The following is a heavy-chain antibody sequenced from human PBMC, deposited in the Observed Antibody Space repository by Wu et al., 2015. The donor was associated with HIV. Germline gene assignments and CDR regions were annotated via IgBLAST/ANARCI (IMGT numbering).Heavy chain of an antibody. D-gene: IGHD6-13*01. J-gene: IGHJ4*02. CDR2: IDPASGAI. V-gene: IGHV1-2*02. CDR1: GYTFTGYY. CDR3: ARDPQGGSSWYTH. Sequence: QVQLVQSGAEVKKPGAPVKVSCKASGYTFTGYYIHWVRQAPGQGLEWMGWIDPASGAIKSAQKFQGRVTMTRDMSINTAYMELSRLMSDDTAVYYCARDPQGGSSWYTHWGQGTLVTVSS.